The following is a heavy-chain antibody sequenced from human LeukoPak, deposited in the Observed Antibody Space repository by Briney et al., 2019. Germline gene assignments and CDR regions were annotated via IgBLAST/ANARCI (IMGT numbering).Heavy chain of an antibody. CDR1: GYTFTGYY. Sequence: ASVKVSCKASGYTFTGYYMHWVRQAPGQGLEWMGWINPNSGGTNYAQKFQGWVTMTRDTSISTAYMELSRLRSDDTAVYYCAREGKGVGDLHKQISGMAVGGQGSTVTVSS. J-gene: IGHJ6*02. V-gene: IGHV1-2*04. D-gene: IGHD3-16*01. CDR2: INPNSGGT. CDR3: AREGKGVGDLHKQISGMAV.